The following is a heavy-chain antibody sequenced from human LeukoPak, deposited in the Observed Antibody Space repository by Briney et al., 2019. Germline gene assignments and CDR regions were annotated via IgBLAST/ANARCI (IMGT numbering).Heavy chain of an antibody. CDR1: GFTFTNYA. V-gene: IGHV3-23*01. CDR2: ISGSGDST. D-gene: IGHD6-13*01. Sequence: GGSLRLSCAASGFTFTNYAMSWVRQAHGKGLEWVSGISGSGDSTNYADSVKGRFTISRDNSKNTLYLQMNSLRAEDTAVYYCAKGASPGIAAAGAGFLFDYWGQGTMVTVSS. J-gene: IGHJ4*03. CDR3: AKGASPGIAAAGAGFLFDY.